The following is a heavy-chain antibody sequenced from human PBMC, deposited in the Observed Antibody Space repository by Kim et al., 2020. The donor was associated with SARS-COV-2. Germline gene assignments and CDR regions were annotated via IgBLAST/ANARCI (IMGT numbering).Heavy chain of an antibody. CDR3: AKGDQKLRGYSGYDQPLFDY. CDR1: GFTFSSYA. CDR2: IYSGGSST. V-gene: IGHV3-23*03. J-gene: IGHJ4*02. D-gene: IGHD5-12*01. Sequence: GGSLRLSCAASGFTFSSYAMSWVRQAPGKGLEWVSVIYSGGSSTYYADSVKGRFTISRDNSKNTLYLQMNSLRAEDTAVYYCAKGDQKLRGYSGYDQPLFDYWGQGTLVTVSS.